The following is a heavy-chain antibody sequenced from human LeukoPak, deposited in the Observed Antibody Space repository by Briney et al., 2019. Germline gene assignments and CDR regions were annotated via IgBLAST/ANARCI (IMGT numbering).Heavy chain of an antibody. CDR3: ARASAYQPRLHYYYGMDV. J-gene: IGHJ6*02. Sequence: QPGGSLRLSCAASGFTFSSYWMHWVRQAPGKGLVWVSRINSDGSSTSYADSVKGRFTISRDNAKNTLYLQMNSLRAEDTAVYYCARASAYQPRLHYYYGMDVWGQGTTVTVSS. V-gene: IGHV3-74*01. D-gene: IGHD2-2*01. CDR2: INSDGSST. CDR1: GFTFSSYW.